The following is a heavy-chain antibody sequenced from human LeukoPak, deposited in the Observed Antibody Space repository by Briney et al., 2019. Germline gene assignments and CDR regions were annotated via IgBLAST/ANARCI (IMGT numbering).Heavy chain of an antibody. Sequence: GGSLRLSCAASGFTVSSNYMSWVRQAPGKGLEWVSVIYSGGSTYYADSVKGRFTISRDNSKNTLYLQMNSLRAEDTAVYYCARENYDILTGPDYFDYWGQGTLVTVSS. CDR3: ARENYDILTGPDYFDY. D-gene: IGHD3-9*01. J-gene: IGHJ4*02. CDR2: IYSGGST. V-gene: IGHV3-66*01. CDR1: GFTVSSNY.